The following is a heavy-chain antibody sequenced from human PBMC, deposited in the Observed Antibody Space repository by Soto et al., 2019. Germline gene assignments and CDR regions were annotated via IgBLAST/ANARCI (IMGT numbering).Heavy chain of an antibody. J-gene: IGHJ5*02. Sequence: EVQLVESGGGLVKPGGSLRLSCAASGFTFSSYSMNWVRQAPGKGLEWVSSINIVSSNIYYADSVKGRFTISRDNAKNSLYRQMTSLRAEDTAVYYCARYGSSNWFDAWGQGNLVTVSS. V-gene: IGHV3-21*01. CDR2: INIVSSNI. CDR3: ARYGSSNWFDA. CDR1: GFTFSSYS. D-gene: IGHD6-6*01.